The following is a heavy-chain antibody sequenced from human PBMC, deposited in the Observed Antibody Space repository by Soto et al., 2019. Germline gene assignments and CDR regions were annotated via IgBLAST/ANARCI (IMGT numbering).Heavy chain of an antibody. J-gene: IGHJ4*02. CDR1: GGTFSSYA. CDR3: ARDYGHDCSGGSCYVYF. V-gene: IGHV1-69*01. D-gene: IGHD2-15*01. CDR2: IIPIFGTA. Sequence: QVQLVQSGAEVKKPGSSVKVSCKASGGTFSSYAISWVRQAPGQGLDWMGGIIPIFGTANYAQKFQGRVTITADESTSTANMELSSLRSEDTAVYYCARDYGHDCSGGSCYVYFGGQGTLVTVSS.